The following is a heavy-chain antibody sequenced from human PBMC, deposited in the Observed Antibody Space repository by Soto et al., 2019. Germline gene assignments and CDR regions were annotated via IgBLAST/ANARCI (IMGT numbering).Heavy chain of an antibody. D-gene: IGHD3-10*01. CDR1: GFTFTSSA. Sequence: GASVKVSCKASGFTFTSSAVQWLRQARGQRLEWIGWIVVGSGNTNYAQKFQERVTITRDMSTSTAYMELSSLRSEDTAVYYCAAALLWFGELSYYYYGMDVWGQGTTVTVSS. J-gene: IGHJ6*02. CDR2: IVVGSGNT. V-gene: IGHV1-58*01. CDR3: AAALLWFGELSYYYYGMDV.